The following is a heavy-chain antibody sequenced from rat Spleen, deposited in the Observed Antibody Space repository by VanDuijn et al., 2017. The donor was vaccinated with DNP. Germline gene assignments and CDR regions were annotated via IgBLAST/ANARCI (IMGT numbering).Heavy chain of an antibody. Sequence: EVQLVESGGGLVQPGGSLKLSCAASGFTFSNYDMAWVRQAPTKGLEWVSSISTSGGSTSYRHSGKGRFTISRDNAKNTLYLQMDSLRSEDTATYYCARGGRSYFDYWGQGVMVTVSS. CDR3: ARGGRSYFDY. CDR2: ISTSGGST. D-gene: IGHD1-11*01. J-gene: IGHJ2*01. V-gene: IGHV5S13*01. CDR1: GFTFSNYD.